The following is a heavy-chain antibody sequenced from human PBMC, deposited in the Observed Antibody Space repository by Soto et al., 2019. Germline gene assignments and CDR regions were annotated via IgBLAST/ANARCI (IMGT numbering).Heavy chain of an antibody. CDR2: IFQSGST. V-gene: IGHV4-30-2*03. D-gene: IGHD2-21*02. CDR3: ARQRTSVVTQAYFDV. J-gene: IGHJ4*02. Sequence: SETLSLTCAVSGGYIGSAGYSWSWIRQPPGKGLEWIGNIFQSGSTYNNPSLRSRVSMSIDTSKDQFSLKLKSVTAADTALYFCARQRTSVVTQAYFDVWGPGSLVTVSS. CDR1: GGYIGSAGYS.